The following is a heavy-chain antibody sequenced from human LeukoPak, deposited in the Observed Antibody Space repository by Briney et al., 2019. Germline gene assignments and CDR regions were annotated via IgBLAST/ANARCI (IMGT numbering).Heavy chain of an antibody. CDR1: GFTFSSYA. CDR3: ARDYFDSGDYYDAFDI. V-gene: IGHV3-7*04. CDR2: IKQDGSES. J-gene: IGHJ3*02. D-gene: IGHD3-22*01. Sequence: GGSLRLSCAASGFTFSSYAMNWVRQAPGKGLEWVANIKQDGSESYYVDSVKGRFTISRDNAKNSLYLQMNSLRAEDTAVYYCARDYFDSGDYYDAFDIWGQGTMVTVSS.